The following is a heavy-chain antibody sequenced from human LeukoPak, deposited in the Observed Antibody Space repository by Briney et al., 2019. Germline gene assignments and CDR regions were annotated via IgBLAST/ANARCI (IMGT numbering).Heavy chain of an antibody. CDR1: GLRFRSYA. D-gene: IGHD2-15*01. Sequence: GGSLRLSCAASGLRFRSYAMNWVRQAPGKGLECISTISDDSSFTYYADSVKGRSAISRDDSKNTLYLQMNNLKVEDTAVYYCAKGRCSGVGCDSFHSWGQGALVTVSS. V-gene: IGHV3-23*01. CDR3: AKGRCSGVGCDSFHS. CDR2: ISDDSSFT. J-gene: IGHJ4*02.